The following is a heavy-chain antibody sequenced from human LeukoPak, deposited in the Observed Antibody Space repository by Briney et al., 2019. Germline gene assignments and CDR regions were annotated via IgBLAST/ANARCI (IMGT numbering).Heavy chain of an antibody. CDR3: ARVVRELHLLDY. D-gene: IGHD3-10*01. CDR2: IYYSGST. CDR1: GGSISSYY. V-gene: IGHV4-59*01. J-gene: IGHJ4*02. Sequence: SETLSLTCTVSGGSISSYYWSWIRQPPGKGLEWIGYIYYSGSTNYNPSLKSRVTISVDTSKNQFSLKLSSVTAADTAVYYCARVVRELHLLDYWGQGTLVTVSS.